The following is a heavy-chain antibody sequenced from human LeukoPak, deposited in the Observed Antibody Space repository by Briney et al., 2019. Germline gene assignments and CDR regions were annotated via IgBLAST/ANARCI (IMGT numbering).Heavy chain of an antibody. D-gene: IGHD3-10*01. CDR2: ISGSGGST. J-gene: IGHJ4*02. Sequence: GGSLRLSCAASGFTFSSYGMSWVRQAPGKGLEWVSAISGSGGSTYYADSVKGRFTISRDNAKNSLYLQMNSLRAEDTAVYYCARSMVRGAPFHWWGQGTLVTVSS. CDR1: GFTFSSYG. CDR3: ARSMVRGAPFHW. V-gene: IGHV3-23*01.